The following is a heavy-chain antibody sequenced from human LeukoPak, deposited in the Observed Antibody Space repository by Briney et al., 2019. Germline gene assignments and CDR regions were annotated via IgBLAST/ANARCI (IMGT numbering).Heavy chain of an antibody. J-gene: IGHJ4*02. V-gene: IGHV3-11*01. CDR1: GFTFSDYY. CDR2: ISGGSSTI. Sequence: NPGGSLRLSCAASGFTFSDYYMSWIRQAPGKGLEWVSYISGGSSTIYYADSLKGRFTVSRDNAENSLYLLMNSLRAEDTAVYYCARRGSGRHFDFWGQGTLVTVSS. D-gene: IGHD2-15*01. CDR3: ARRGSGRHFDF.